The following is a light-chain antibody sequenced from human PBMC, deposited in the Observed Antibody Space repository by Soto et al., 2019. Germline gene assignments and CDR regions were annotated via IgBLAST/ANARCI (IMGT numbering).Light chain of an antibody. CDR1: QNIGRW. V-gene: IGKV1-5*01. CDR2: DVS. J-gene: IGKJ1*01. CDR3: QQYNLHSPAT. Sequence: DIQMTQSPSSLSASVGDRATITCRASQNIGRWLAWYQQKPGKAPKLMIYDVSTLISGVPSRFSGSGSGTEFTLTISSLQPDDFTTYYCQQYNLHSPATFGPGTLVEVK.